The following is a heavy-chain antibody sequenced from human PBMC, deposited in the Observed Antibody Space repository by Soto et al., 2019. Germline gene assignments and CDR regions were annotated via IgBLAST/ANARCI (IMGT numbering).Heavy chain of an antibody. CDR2: IYYSGNT. V-gene: IGHV4-39*01. J-gene: IGHJ4*02. D-gene: IGHD4-17*01. CDR3: AHHYGDYNLDY. Sequence: SETLSLTCTVSGGSISSGYYYWGWIRQPPGKGLEWIGNIYYSGNTYYNASLKSRVTISVDTSKNQFSLKLSSVTAADTAVYYCAHHYGDYNLDYWGQGTLVTVS. CDR1: GGSISSGYYY.